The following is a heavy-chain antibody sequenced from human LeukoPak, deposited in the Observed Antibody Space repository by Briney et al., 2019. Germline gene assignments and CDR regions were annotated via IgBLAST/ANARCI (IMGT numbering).Heavy chain of an antibody. J-gene: IGHJ4*02. CDR2: ISAYNGNT. CDR3: AREYCSSISCYSVDY. CDR1: GYTFTRYG. V-gene: IGHV1-18*01. Sequence: GASVKVSCKASGYTFTRYGISWVRQAPGQGLEWMGWISAYNGNTNYAQKLLGRVTMTTDTSTSTAYMELRSLRSDDTAVYYCAREYCSSISCYSVDYWGQGTLVTVSS. D-gene: IGHD2-2*01.